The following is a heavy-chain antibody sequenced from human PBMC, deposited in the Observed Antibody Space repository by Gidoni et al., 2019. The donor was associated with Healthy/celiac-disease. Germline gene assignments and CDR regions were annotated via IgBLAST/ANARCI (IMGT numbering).Heavy chain of an antibody. CDR3: ARDRYCSGGSCYSLWDY. CDR2: ISAYNGNT. V-gene: IGHV1-18*01. Sequence: QVQLVQSGAEAKKPGASVKVSCKASGYTFTSYGISWVRQDPGQGLEWMGWISAYNGNTNYAQKLQGRVTMTTDTSTSTAYMELRSLRSDDTAVYYCARDRYCSGGSCYSLWDYWGQGTLVTVSS. J-gene: IGHJ4*02. CDR1: GYTFTSYG. D-gene: IGHD2-15*01.